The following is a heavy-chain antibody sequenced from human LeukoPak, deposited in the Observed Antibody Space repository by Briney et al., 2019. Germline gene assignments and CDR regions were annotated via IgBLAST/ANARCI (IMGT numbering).Heavy chain of an antibody. Sequence: GGSLRLSCAASGFTFSSNWMHWVRQAPGQELVWVSRINEDGSTTNYADSVKGRSTIFRDNAKNTLYLQMNSLRAEDTAVYYCVRDLGGRSGHWGQGTLVTVSS. D-gene: IGHD1-26*01. CDR1: GFTFSSNW. J-gene: IGHJ4*02. CDR3: VRDLGGRSGH. V-gene: IGHV3-74*01. CDR2: INEDGSTT.